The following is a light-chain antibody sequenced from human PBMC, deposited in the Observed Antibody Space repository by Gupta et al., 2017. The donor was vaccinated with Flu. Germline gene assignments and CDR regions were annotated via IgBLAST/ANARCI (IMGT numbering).Light chain of an antibody. CDR2: DDS. V-gene: IGLV3-21*02. Sequence: SYVLPQPPSVSVAPGQTARITCGGDNSGRKTVHWYRQKPGQAAVLVVHDDSDRPSGIPERFSGSNSGNPNPATLTISWVEAGDEADYYCQVWDSTGDRPVFGGGTKLTVL. J-gene: IGLJ3*02. CDR3: QVWDSTGDRPV. CDR1: NSGRKT.